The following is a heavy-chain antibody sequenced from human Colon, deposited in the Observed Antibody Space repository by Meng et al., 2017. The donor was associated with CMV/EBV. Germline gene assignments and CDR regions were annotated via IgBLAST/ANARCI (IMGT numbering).Heavy chain of an antibody. CDR1: GFTFSSYA. CDR3: ARDEAP. CDR2: ISYDGTTK. V-gene: IGHV3-30*04. Sequence: TSLSLSCTASGFTFSSYAMHWVRQAPGKGLELVAVISYDGTTKYYADSVKGRFTISRDNSKNTVYLQMNSLRGEDTAVYYCARDEAPWGQGTLVTVSS. J-gene: IGHJ5*02.